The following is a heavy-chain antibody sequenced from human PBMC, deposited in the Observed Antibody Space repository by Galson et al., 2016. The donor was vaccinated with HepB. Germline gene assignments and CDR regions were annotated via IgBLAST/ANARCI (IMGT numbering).Heavy chain of an antibody. Sequence: SVKVSCKASGYTFTDYYIHWVRQAPGQGLEWMGWINPKSGVTDYAQKFQGRVTVTRDTSISTAYMDLSRLRSDDTAIYFCARDQPSNWNYMGIDYWGQGTLVTVSS. CDR1: GYTFTDYY. D-gene: IGHD1-7*01. CDR3: ARDQPSNWNYMGIDY. J-gene: IGHJ4*02. CDR2: INPKSGVT. V-gene: IGHV1-2*02.